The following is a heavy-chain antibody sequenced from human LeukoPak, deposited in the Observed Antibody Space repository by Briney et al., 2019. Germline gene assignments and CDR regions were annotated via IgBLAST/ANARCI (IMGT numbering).Heavy chain of an antibody. V-gene: IGHV4-59*08. CDR1: GGSISSYY. J-gene: IGHJ4*02. D-gene: IGHD3-22*01. CDR2: IYYSGST. Sequence: SETLSLTCTVPGGSISSYYWSWIRQPPGKGLEWIGYIYYSGSTNYNPSLKSRVTISVDTSKNQFSLKLSSVTAADTAVCYCARRIPYYYDSSGYYDYWGQGTLVTVSS. CDR3: ARRIPYYYDSSGYYDY.